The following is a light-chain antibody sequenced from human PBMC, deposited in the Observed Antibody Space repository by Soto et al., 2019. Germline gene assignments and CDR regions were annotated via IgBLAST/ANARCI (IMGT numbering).Light chain of an antibody. J-gene: IGKJ1*01. V-gene: IGKV3D-15*01. CDR3: QQYNNWPRT. CDR1: QSVSSN. Sequence: EIVMTQSPATLSVSPGERATLSCRASQSVSSNLAWYQQKPGQAPRLLISGASGRATGIPARFSGSGSGTEFTLTISSLQSEDFAVYYCQQYNNWPRTFGQGTKV. CDR2: GAS.